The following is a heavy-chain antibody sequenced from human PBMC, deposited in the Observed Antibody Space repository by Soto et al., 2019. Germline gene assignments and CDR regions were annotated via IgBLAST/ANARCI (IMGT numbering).Heavy chain of an antibody. J-gene: IGHJ4*02. V-gene: IGHV4-59*08. CDR1: GGSISSYY. Sequence: ASETLSLTCTVSGGSISSYYWSWIRQPPGKGLEWIGYIYYSGSTNYNPSLKSRVTISVDTSKNQFSLKLSSVTAADSAMYFCARLEGLATISYYFDFWGQGALVTVSS. D-gene: IGHD3-9*01. CDR3: ARLEGLATISYYFDF. CDR2: IYYSGST.